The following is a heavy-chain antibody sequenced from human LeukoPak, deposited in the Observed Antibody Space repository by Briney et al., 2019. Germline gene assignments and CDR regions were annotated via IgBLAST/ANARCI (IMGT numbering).Heavy chain of an antibody. J-gene: IGHJ4*02. V-gene: IGHV4-39*01. Sequence: PSETLSLTCTVSGGSISSSSYYWGWLRQPPGKRLEWIGSIYYSGSTYYNPSLKSRATISVDTSKNQFSLKLSSVTAADTAVYYCASTIYLYYYDSSGYYSLPFDYWGQGTLVTASS. CDR1: GGSISSSSYY. CDR3: ASTIYLYYYDSSGYYSLPFDY. CDR2: IYYSGST. D-gene: IGHD3-22*01.